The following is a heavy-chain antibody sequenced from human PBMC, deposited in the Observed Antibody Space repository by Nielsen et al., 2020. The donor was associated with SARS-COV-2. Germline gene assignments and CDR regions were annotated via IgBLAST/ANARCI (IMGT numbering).Heavy chain of an antibody. D-gene: IGHD1-1*01. J-gene: IGHJ4*02. CDR2: ISYDGSNK. CDR1: GFTFSSYG. CDR3: ARRSGTTGTTLGY. V-gene: IGHV3-30*03. Sequence: GESLKISCAASGFTFSSYGMHWVRQAPGKGLEWVAVISYDGSNKYYADSVKGRFTISRDNSKNTLYLQMNSLRAEDTAVYYCARRSGTTGTTLGYWGQGTLVTVSS.